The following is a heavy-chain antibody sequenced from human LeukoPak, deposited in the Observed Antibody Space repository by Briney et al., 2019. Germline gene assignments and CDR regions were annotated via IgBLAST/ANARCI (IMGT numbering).Heavy chain of an antibody. CDR1: GGSFSGYY. V-gene: IGHV4-34*01. CDR2: INHSGST. Sequence: PSETLSLTCAVYGGSFSGYYWSWIRQPPGKGLEWIGEINHSGSTNYNPSLKSRVTISVDTSKNQFFLKLSSVTAADTAVYYCARGLTTVSSYNWFDPWGQGTPVTVSS. D-gene: IGHD4-11*01. CDR3: ARGLTTVSSYNWFDP. J-gene: IGHJ5*02.